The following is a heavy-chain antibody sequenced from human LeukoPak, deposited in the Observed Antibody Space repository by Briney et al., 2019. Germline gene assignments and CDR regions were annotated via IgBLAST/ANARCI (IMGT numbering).Heavy chain of an antibody. J-gene: IGHJ4*01. CDR1: GLSFSDSY. V-gene: IGHV3-11*01. CDR3: STGPRSLPY. D-gene: IGHD4-23*01. Sequence: GGSLRLSCVVSGLSFSDSYMTWIRQTPGMGLESLAYISGMGHDIYYADSVKGRFTISRDNAKNSLYLQMNSLRPEDTALYYCSTGPRSLPYWGPGTLVTVSS. CDR2: ISGMGHDI.